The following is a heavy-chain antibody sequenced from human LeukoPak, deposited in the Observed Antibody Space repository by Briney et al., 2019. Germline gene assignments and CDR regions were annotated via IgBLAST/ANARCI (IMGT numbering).Heavy chain of an antibody. D-gene: IGHD5-12*01. CDR1: GGTFSSYA. V-gene: IGHV1-69*05. J-gene: IGHJ4*02. CDR2: IIPIFGTA. Sequence: GSSVKVSCKASGGTFSSYAISWVRQAPGQGLEWMGGIIPIFGTANYAQKFQGRVTITTDESTSTAYMELSGLRSEDTAVYYCARDKLVDIVATITTGYFDYWGQGTLVTVSS. CDR3: ARDKLVDIVATITTGYFDY.